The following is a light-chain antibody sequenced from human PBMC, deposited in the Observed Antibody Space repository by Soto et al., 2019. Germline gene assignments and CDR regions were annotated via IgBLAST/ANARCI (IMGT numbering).Light chain of an antibody. V-gene: IGLV2-11*01. CDR3: CSLAGTPSYF. CDR2: DVS. CDR1: SSDVGGYNY. J-gene: IGLJ1*01. Sequence: QSALTQPRSVSGSPGQSVTISCTGTSSDVGGYNYVSWYQQHPGKAPKVMIYDVSERPSGVPDRFSGSKSGNTASLTISGPQAEIEAVYYCCSLAGTPSYFFGTGTNLPAL.